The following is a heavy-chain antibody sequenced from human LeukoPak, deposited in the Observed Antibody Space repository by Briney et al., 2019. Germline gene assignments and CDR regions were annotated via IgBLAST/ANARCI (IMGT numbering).Heavy chain of an antibody. Sequence: ASVKVSCKASGYTFTNYGISWVRQAPGQGLEWMGWISGYNGNTNYSQKVQGRVTMTTDTSTSTAYMERSSLRSEDTAVYYCARGGGHDYGGKNFDYWGQGTLVTVSS. CDR2: ISGYNGNT. CDR3: ARGGGHDYGGKNFDY. D-gene: IGHD4-23*01. V-gene: IGHV1-18*01. CDR1: GYTFTNYG. J-gene: IGHJ4*02.